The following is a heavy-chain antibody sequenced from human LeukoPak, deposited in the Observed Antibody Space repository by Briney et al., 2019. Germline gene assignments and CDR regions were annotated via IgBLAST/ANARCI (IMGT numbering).Heavy chain of an antibody. CDR3: ARDRYSSSWYRDAFDI. CDR1: GGSISSYY. CDR2: IYYGGST. D-gene: IGHD6-13*01. Sequence: SETLSLTCTVSGGSISSYYWSWIRQPPGKGLEWIGYIYYGGSTNYNPSLKSRVTISVDTSKNQFSLKLSSVTAADTAVYYCARDRYSSSWYRDAFDIWGQGTMVTVSS. J-gene: IGHJ3*02. V-gene: IGHV4-59*01.